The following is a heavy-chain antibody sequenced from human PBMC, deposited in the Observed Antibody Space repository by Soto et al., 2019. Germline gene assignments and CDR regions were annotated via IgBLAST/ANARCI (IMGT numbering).Heavy chain of an antibody. J-gene: IGHJ5*01. CDR3: ARHVRGAVTMNWFDS. CDR1: GASISSTNYY. D-gene: IGHD4-17*01. Sequence: SETLSLTCSVSGASISSTNYYWAWIRQPPGQGLEWIGSVYYTEHTYDNPSLKSRVTMSVDTSRNQLSLKLTSMTAADTGVYFCARHVRGAVTMNWFDSWGQGTLVTVSS. V-gene: IGHV4-39*01. CDR2: VYYTEHT.